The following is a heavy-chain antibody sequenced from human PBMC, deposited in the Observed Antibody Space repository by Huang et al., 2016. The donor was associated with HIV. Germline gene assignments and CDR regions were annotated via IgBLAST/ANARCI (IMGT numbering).Heavy chain of an antibody. Sequence: QVQLVESGGGVVQPGGSLRLSCAASGFTFSSYGMHWVRQAPGKGLEWVAFIRYDGSNKDYAESVKSRCTMSRENSKNTLYLQMNSLRAEDTAVYYCATFPRDQPRGSNFDYWGQGTLVTVSS. D-gene: IGHD2-2*01. CDR1: GFTFSSYG. CDR3: ATFPRDQPRGSNFDY. V-gene: IGHV3-30*02. J-gene: IGHJ4*01. CDR2: IRYDGSNK.